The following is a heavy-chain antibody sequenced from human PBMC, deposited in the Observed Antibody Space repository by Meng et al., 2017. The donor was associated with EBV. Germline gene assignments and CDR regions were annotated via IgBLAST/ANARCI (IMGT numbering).Heavy chain of an antibody. V-gene: IGHV3-30*03. CDR2: LPSDGGNT. D-gene: IGHD1-26*01. CDR3: ARDPSGRFDP. CDR1: GFTFSGYG. Sequence: VKLVESGGGGVQPGRSLRLSCSASGFTFSGYGMFWVRQAPGKGPEWVTILPSDGGNTYYSDSVKGRFTISRDNSKKTLYLQMNSLSAEDTAVYYCARDPSGRFDPWGQGTLVTVSS. J-gene: IGHJ5*02.